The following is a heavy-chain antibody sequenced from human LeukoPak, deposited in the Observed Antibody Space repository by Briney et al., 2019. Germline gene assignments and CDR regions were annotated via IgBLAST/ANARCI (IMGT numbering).Heavy chain of an antibody. CDR3: ARDCPGSAGSCYDY. Sequence: ASVKVSCKASGYTFTGYYMHWVRQAPGQGLEWMGWINPNSGDTNYARKFQGRVTMTRDTSISTAYMELGRLRSDDTAVYYCARDCPGSAGSCYDYWGQGTLVTVSS. D-gene: IGHD2-15*01. V-gene: IGHV1-2*02. CDR1: GYTFTGYY. J-gene: IGHJ4*02. CDR2: INPNSGDT.